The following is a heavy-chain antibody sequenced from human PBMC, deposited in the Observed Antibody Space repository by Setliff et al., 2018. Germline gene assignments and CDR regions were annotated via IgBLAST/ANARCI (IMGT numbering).Heavy chain of an antibody. CDR3: ARGRNIAARLLDS. J-gene: IGHJ4*02. V-gene: IGHV4-34*01. D-gene: IGHD6-6*01. Sequence: SETLSLTCTVSDGSLSTYYWSWIRQPPGKGLEWVGEINHRGSTTYNPSLKSRVTISVDTSKDQFSLKVISMTAADTAVYYCARGRNIAARLLDSWGQGTLVTVS. CDR1: DGSLSTYY. CDR2: INHRGST.